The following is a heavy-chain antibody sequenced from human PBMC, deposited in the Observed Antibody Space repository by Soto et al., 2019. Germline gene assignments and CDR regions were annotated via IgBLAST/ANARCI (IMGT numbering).Heavy chain of an antibody. D-gene: IGHD3-22*01. CDR1: GFIFDYFV. CDR3: AKDREGDSGWYGMDV. V-gene: IGHV3-9*01. Sequence: GGTLSLSRAASGFIFDYFVMQLGRQVPGKGLEWVSAISWNSGTIDYADSVKGRFTISRDNAKNALYLQMNSLRSEDTALYYCAKDREGDSGWYGMDVWGQGTTVTVSS. J-gene: IGHJ6*02. CDR2: ISWNSGTI.